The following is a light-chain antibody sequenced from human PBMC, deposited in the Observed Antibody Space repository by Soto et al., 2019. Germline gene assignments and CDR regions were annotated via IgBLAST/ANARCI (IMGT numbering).Light chain of an antibody. J-gene: IGKJ4*01. CDR1: QSVSSNY. CDR3: QQYGSSPPLT. V-gene: IGKV3-20*01. Sequence: EIVLTQSPGTLSLSPGERATLSCRASQSVSSNYLAWYQQKPGQAPRLLIYGASSGATGIPDRFSGSGSGTDFTLTISRLEPEDFVVYYCQQYGSSPPLTFGGGTKVEIK. CDR2: GAS.